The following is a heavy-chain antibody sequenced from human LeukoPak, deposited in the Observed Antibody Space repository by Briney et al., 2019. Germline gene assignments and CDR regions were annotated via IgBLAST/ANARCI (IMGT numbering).Heavy chain of an antibody. V-gene: IGHV1-2*02. CDR2: INPKSGGT. Sequence: GASVKVSCKTSGYSFTDSYMHWVRQAPGQGLEWMGWINPKSGGTSSAQKFQGRVTMTRDTSITTVYMEVSWLTSDDTAIYYCARADRLDGGPYLIGPWGQGTLVTVSS. CDR3: ARADRLDGGPYLIGP. CDR1: GYSFTDSY. J-gene: IGHJ5*02. D-gene: IGHD2-21*01.